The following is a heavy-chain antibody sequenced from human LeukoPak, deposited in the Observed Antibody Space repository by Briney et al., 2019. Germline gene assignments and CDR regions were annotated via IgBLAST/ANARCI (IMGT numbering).Heavy chain of an antibody. Sequence: GGSLRLSCAASGFAFSSCVMSWVRQAPGKGLECVSVITGSGDTYYADSVKGRFTISRDNSKNTLYLQMNSLRAEDTAVYYCAKNRITMVRGVFHDAFDIWGQGTMVTVSS. D-gene: IGHD3-10*01. J-gene: IGHJ3*02. CDR2: ITGSGDT. CDR1: GFAFSSCV. CDR3: AKNRITMVRGVFHDAFDI. V-gene: IGHV3-23*01.